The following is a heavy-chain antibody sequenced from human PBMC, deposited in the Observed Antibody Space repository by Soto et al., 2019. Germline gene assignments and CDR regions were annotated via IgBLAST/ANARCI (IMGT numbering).Heavy chain of an antibody. J-gene: IGHJ5*02. V-gene: IGHV4-30-4*01. Sequence: SETLSLTCTVSDGSISSGGYYWSWIRQPPGEGLEWIGFISYSGTTSYSPSLKSRVAISLDTSKNQFSLSLNFVTAADTAVYYCARGRGYSYGLDPWGQGSLVTVSS. CDR1: DGSISSGGYY. CDR3: ARGRGYSYGLDP. D-gene: IGHD5-18*01. CDR2: ISYSGTT.